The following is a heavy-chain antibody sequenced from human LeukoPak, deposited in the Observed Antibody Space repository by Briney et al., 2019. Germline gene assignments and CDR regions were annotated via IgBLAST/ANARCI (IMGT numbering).Heavy chain of an antibody. V-gene: IGHV1-24*01. D-gene: IGHD2-2*01. CDR2: FDPEDGET. CDR3: ARVSSTNLKRGMDV. CDR1: GYTLTELS. J-gene: IGHJ6*02. Sequence: ASVKVSCKVSGYTLTELSMHWVRQAPGKGLEWMGGFDPEDGETIYAQKFQGRVTMTEDTSTDTAYMELSSLRSDDTAVYYCARVSSTNLKRGMDVWGQGTTVTVSS.